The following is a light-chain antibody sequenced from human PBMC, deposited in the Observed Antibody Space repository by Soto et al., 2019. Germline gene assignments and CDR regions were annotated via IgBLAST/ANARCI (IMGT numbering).Light chain of an antibody. J-gene: IGKJ5*01. CDR3: QQRSNWPL. Sequence: EIVLTQSPGTLSLSPGEGATLACRASQSVSNNYLAWYQQKPGQAPGLLIYGASNRATGIPDRFSGSGSGTDFTLTISRLEPEDFAVYYCQQRSNWPLFGQGTRLEIK. CDR1: QSVSNNY. CDR2: GAS. V-gene: IGKV3D-20*02.